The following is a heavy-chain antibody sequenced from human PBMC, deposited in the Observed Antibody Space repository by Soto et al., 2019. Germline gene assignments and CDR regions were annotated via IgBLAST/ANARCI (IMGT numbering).Heavy chain of an antibody. J-gene: IGHJ3*02. Sequence: ASVKVSCKASGYTFTSYGISWVRQAPGQGLEWMGWISAYNGNTNYAQKLQGRVTMTTDTSTSTAYMELRSLRSDDTAVYYCARVSGWRVTIFGVVLDAFDIWGQGTMVTVSS. CDR2: ISAYNGNT. D-gene: IGHD3-3*01. V-gene: IGHV1-18*01. CDR3: ARVSGWRVTIFGVVLDAFDI. CDR1: GYTFTSYG.